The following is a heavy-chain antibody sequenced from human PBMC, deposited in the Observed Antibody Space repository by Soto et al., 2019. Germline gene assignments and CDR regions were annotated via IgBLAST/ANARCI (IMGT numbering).Heavy chain of an antibody. CDR1: GGSFSGYY. Sequence: SETLSLTCAVYGGSFSGYYWSWIRQPPGKGLEWIGEINHSGSTNYNPSLKSRVTISVDTSKNQFSLKLSSVTAADTAVYYCARRPLLRAMAMGVCFDYWGQGTLVTVSS. J-gene: IGHJ4*02. D-gene: IGHD5-18*01. CDR3: ARRPLLRAMAMGVCFDY. V-gene: IGHV4-34*01. CDR2: INHSGST.